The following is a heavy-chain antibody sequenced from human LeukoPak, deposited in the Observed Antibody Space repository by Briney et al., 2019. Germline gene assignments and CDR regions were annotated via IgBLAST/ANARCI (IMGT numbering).Heavy chain of an antibody. Sequence: GGSLRLSCAASGFTFSSSAMSWVRQAPGKGLEWVSGISWNSGSIGYADSVKGRFTISRDNAKNSLYLQMNSLRAEDTALYYCAKGAVYYYGSGSYFFDYWGQGTLVTVSS. D-gene: IGHD3-10*01. CDR2: ISWNSGSI. CDR1: GFTFSSSA. J-gene: IGHJ4*02. CDR3: AKGAVYYYGSGSYFFDY. V-gene: IGHV3-9*01.